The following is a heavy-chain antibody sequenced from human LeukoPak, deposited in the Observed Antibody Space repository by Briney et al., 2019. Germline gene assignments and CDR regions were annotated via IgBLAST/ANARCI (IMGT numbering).Heavy chain of an antibody. CDR1: GFTFSSYA. CDR3: ARDLGSDYYDSSGYRGIYYYYYGMDV. Sequence: GGSLRLSCAASGFTFSSYAMHWVRQAPGKGLEWVAVISYDGSNKYYADSVKGRFTISRDNSKNTLYLQMNSLRAEDTAVYYCARDLGSDYYDSSGYRGIYYYYYGMDVWGQGTTVTVSS. D-gene: IGHD3-22*01. CDR2: ISYDGSNK. J-gene: IGHJ6*02. V-gene: IGHV3-30-3*01.